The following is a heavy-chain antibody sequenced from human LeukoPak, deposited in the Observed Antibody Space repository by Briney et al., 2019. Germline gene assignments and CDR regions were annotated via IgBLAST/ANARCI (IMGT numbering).Heavy chain of an antibody. CDR3: AKAQKSEYSSSWYDD. CDR2: ISGSGGST. CDR1: GFTFSSYA. V-gene: IGHV3-23*01. D-gene: IGHD6-13*01. Sequence: GGSLRLSCAASGFTFSSYAMSWVRQAPGKGLEWVSAISGSGGSTYYADSVKGRFTISRDNSKNTLYLQMNSLRAEDTAVYYCAKAQKSEYSSSWYDDWGQGTLVTVSS. J-gene: IGHJ5*02.